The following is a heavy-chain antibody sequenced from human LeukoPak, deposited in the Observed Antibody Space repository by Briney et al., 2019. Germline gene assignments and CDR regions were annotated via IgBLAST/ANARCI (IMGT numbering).Heavy chain of an antibody. Sequence: GGSLRLSCAASGFTFSSYAMSWVRQAPGKGLEWVSAISGSGGSTYYADSVKGRFTISRDNAKNSLYLQMNSLIVEDTAVYYCARDLAYTSGYTSGTKDYWGQGALVTVSS. V-gene: IGHV3-23*01. J-gene: IGHJ4*02. CDR2: ISGSGGST. CDR3: ARDLAYTSGYTSGTKDY. D-gene: IGHD5-12*01. CDR1: GFTFSSYA.